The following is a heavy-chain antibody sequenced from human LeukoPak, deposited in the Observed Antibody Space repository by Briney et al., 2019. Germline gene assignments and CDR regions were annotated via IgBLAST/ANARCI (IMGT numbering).Heavy chain of an antibody. D-gene: IGHD3-10*01. CDR2: IAYEDGRNE. J-gene: IGHJ4*02. CDR3: AKERPEEYYGSGGYFDY. V-gene: IGHV3-30*18. CDR1: GFTFRSYV. Sequence: GRSLRLSCAASGFTFRSYVMHWVRQAPGKGLEWVAAIAYEDGRNEYYADSVKGRFTISRDNSKNTVYLQMNSLRAEDTAVYYCAKERPEEYYGSGGYFDYWGQGTLVTVSS.